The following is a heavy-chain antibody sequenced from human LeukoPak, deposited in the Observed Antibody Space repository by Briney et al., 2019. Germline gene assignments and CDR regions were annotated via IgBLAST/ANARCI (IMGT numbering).Heavy chain of an antibody. CDR1: GYTFTSYD. V-gene: IGHV1-8*03. CDR2: MNPNSGNT. Sequence: ASVKVSCKASGYTFTSYDINWVRQATGQGLEWMGWMNPNSGNTGCAQKFQGRVTITRNTSISTAYMELSSLRSEDTAVYYCARGSIGSDGFDYWGQGTLVTVSS. J-gene: IGHJ4*02. CDR3: ARGSIGSDGFDY. D-gene: IGHD6-25*01.